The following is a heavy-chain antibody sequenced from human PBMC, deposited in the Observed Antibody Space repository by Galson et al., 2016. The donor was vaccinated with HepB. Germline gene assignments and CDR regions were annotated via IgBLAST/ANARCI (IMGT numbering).Heavy chain of an antibody. V-gene: IGHV3-30*18. CDR2: DSMDGRRK. D-gene: IGHD3-10*02. CDR3: AKRHEFCPPVGCSVDY. Sequence: SLRLSCEGSGFLFRGYGMHWVRQAPGKGLEWVAADSMDGRRKFYSDSVRGRFTISRDNSNNMLFLQMDSLRPDDTAVYYCAKRHEFCPPVGCSVDYWGQGTLVSVSS. CDR1: GFLFRGYG. J-gene: IGHJ4*02.